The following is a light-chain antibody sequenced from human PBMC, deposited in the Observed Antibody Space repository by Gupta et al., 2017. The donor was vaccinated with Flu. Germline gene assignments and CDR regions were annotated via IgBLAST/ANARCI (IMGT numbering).Light chain of an antibody. Sequence: SLGEWATVRCRSSQTVVHSAKIRKYLGWFQQKPGQPPKLLIYGTSTREAGVPDRFSGSGSGTDFTLTISSRQAEDVAVYYCQQKFGLPYTFGQGTKVEI. CDR1: QTVVHSAKIRKY. CDR3: QQKFGLPYT. J-gene: IGKJ2*01. V-gene: IGKV4-1*01. CDR2: GTS.